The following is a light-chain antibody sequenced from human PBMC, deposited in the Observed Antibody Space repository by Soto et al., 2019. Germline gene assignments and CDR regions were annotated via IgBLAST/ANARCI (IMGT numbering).Light chain of an antibody. V-gene: IGLV3-1*01. CDR2: QDY. CDR1: KLGDKY. Sequence: SYELTQPPSVSVSPGQPASITCSGDKLGDKYTFWYQQKPGQSPVLVIYQDYKRPSGIPERFPGSNSGNTATLTISGTQALDEADYYCQAWDSNTVVFGGGTKLTVL. J-gene: IGLJ3*02. CDR3: QAWDSNTVV.